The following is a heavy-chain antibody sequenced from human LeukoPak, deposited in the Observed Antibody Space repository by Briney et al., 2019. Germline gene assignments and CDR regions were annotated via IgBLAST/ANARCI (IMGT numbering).Heavy chain of an antibody. CDR3: ARVSVIEYCNSTSCHIERGWFDP. J-gene: IGHJ5*02. CDR1: GGTFSSYA. V-gene: IGHV1-69*01. Sequence: SVKVSCKASGGTFSSYAISLVRQAPGQGLEWMGGIIPIFGTANYAQKFQGRVTITADESTSTAYMELSSLRSEDTAVYYCARVSVIEYCNSTSCHIERGWFDPWGQGTLVTVSS. CDR2: IIPIFGTA. D-gene: IGHD2-2*02.